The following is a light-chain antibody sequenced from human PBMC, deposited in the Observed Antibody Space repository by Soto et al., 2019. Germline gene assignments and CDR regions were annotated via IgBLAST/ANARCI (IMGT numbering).Light chain of an antibody. J-gene: IGKJ4*01. CDR2: AAS. Sequence: DIQMTQSPSSVSASVGDTVTITCRASQGINNWLAWYQQKPGKAPQLLIYAASSLQSGVPSRFSDSGFGTDFTLTITSLQPEDFATYFCQQANNFPLTFGGGTKIEIK. V-gene: IGKV1-12*01. CDR1: QGINNW. CDR3: QQANNFPLT.